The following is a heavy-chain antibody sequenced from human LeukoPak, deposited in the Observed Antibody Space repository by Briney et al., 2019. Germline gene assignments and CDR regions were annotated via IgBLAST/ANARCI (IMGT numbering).Heavy chain of an antibody. CDR3: AKGSYYGSGSHGTWFDP. V-gene: IGHV3-30*18. J-gene: IGHJ5*02. D-gene: IGHD3-10*01. CDR2: ISYDGSNK. Sequence: GGSLRLSCAASGFTFSSYAMSWVRQAPGKGLEWVAVISYDGSNKYYADSVKGRFTISRDNSKNTLYLQMNSLRAEDTAVYYCAKGSYYGSGSHGTWFDPWGHGTLVTVSS. CDR1: GFTFSSYA.